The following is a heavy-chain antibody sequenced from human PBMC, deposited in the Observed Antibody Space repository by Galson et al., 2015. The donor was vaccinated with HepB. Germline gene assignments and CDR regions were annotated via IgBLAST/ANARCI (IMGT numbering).Heavy chain of an antibody. V-gene: IGHV4-34*01. CDR3: ARAGGGYFWSGYYTGSLGPRWDY. CDR2: INHSGST. D-gene: IGHD3-3*01. J-gene: IGHJ4*02. CDR1: GGSFSGYY. Sequence: LSLTCAVYGGSFSGYYWSWIRQPPGKGLEWIGEINHSGSTNYNPSLKSRVTISVDTSKNQFSLKLSSVTAADTAVYYCARAGGGYFWSGYYTGSLGPRWDYWGQGTLVTVSS.